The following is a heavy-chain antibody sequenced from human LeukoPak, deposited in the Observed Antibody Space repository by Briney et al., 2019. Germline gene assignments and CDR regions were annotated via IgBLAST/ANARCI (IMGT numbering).Heavy chain of an antibody. Sequence: SETLSLTCTVSGSSISSYYWSWIRQPPGKGLEWIGYIYTSGSTNYNPSLKSRVTISVDTSKNQFSLKLSSVTAADAAVYYCARHVYDYSNQKNNWFDPWGQGTLVTVSS. D-gene: IGHD4-11*01. CDR1: GSSISSYY. CDR3: ARHVYDYSNQKNNWFDP. V-gene: IGHV4-4*09. J-gene: IGHJ5*02. CDR2: IYTSGST.